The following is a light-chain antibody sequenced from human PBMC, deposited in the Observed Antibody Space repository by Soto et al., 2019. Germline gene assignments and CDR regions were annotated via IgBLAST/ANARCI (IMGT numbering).Light chain of an antibody. Sequence: QAVVTQEPSFSVSPGGTVTLTCGLSSGSVSTSYYPSWYQQTPGQAPRTLIYSTNTRSSGVPDRFSGSILGNKAALTITGAQADDESYYYCVLYMASGIWVFGRGTKLTVL. CDR3: VLYMASGIWV. CDR1: SGSVSTSYY. J-gene: IGLJ2*01. CDR2: STN. V-gene: IGLV8-61*01.